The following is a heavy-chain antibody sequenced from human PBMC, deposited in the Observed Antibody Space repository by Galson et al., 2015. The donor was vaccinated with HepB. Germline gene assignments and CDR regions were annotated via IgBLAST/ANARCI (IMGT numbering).Heavy chain of an antibody. CDR2: ISGSGGST. V-gene: IGHV3-23*01. J-gene: IGHJ4*02. CDR1: GFSVSRDY. D-gene: IGHD1-26*01. Sequence: SLRLSCAASGFSVSRDYMNWVRQAPGKGLEWVSAISGSGGSTYYADSVKGRFTISRDNSKNTLYLQMNSLRAEDTAVYYCAKGRVGATTTNYFDYWGQGTLVTVSS. CDR3: AKGRVGATTTNYFDY.